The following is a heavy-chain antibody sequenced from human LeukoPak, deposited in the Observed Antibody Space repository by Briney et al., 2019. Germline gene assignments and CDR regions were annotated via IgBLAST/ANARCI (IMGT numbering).Heavy chain of an antibody. CDR1: GGSFSGYY. CDR2: INHSGST. Sequence: SETLSLTCAVYGGSFSGYYWSWIRQPPGKGLEWIGEINHSGSTNYNPSLKSRVTISVDTSKNQFSLKLSSVTAADTVVYYCARGHLTMVRGADYWGQGTLVTVSS. V-gene: IGHV4-34*01. D-gene: IGHD3-10*01. CDR3: ARGHLTMVRGADY. J-gene: IGHJ4*02.